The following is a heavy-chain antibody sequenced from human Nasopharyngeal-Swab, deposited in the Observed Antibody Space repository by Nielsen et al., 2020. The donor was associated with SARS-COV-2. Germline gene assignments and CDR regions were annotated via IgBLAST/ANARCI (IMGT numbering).Heavy chain of an antibody. CDR3: ASGGTAY. J-gene: IGHJ4*02. D-gene: IGHD1-1*01. CDR1: GYTFTSSD. V-gene: IGHV1-8*01. Sequence: ASVNVSCKASGYTFTSSDSNWVRQATGQGLEWMGWMNPNSGNTGYAQKFKGRVTMTRNTSICTGYMELSGLRFEDTAVYYCASGGTAYWGQGTLVTVSS. CDR2: MNPNSGNT.